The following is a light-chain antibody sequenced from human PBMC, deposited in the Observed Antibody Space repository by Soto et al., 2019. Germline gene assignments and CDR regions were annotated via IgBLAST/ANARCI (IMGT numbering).Light chain of an antibody. CDR1: QSVNNNY. Sequence: EIVLMQSPGTLSLSPGEGATLSCRASQSVNNNYLAWYQQRPGQAPTVLIFDTSRRATGVPDRFSGSGSGTDFTLRISRVEPDDFAVYYCQQYGSSQFTFGPGTKADIK. J-gene: IGKJ3*01. V-gene: IGKV3-20*01. CDR2: DTS. CDR3: QQYGSSQFT.